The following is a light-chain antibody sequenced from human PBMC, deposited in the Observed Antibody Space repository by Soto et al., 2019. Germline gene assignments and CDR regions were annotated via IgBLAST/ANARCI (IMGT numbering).Light chain of an antibody. J-gene: IGLJ1*01. CDR3: QSYDSSLSGYV. Sequence: QSVLTQPPSLSGAPGQRVTISCTGSGSNIGAPYDVRWYQHLPGTAPKLLIYGSTNRPSGVPGRFSGSKSGTSASLAITGLQAEDEADYYCQSYDSSLSGYVFGAGTKVTVL. CDR2: GST. V-gene: IGLV1-40*01. CDR1: GSNIGAPYD.